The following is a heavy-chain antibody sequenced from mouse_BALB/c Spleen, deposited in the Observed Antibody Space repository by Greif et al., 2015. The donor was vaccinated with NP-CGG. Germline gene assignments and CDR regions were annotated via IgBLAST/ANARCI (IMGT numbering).Heavy chain of an antibody. CDR1: GFSLTGYG. V-gene: IGHV2-6-7*01. CDR2: IWGDGST. D-gene: IGHD2-4*01. Sequence: VKLVESGPGLVAPSQSLSITCTVSGFSLTGYGVNWVRQPPGKGLEWLGMIWGDGSTDYNSALKSRLSISKDNSKSQVFLKMNSLQTDDTARYYCAREDYDYDPGLYAMDYWGQGTSVTVSS. CDR3: AREDYDYDPGLYAMDY. J-gene: IGHJ4*01.